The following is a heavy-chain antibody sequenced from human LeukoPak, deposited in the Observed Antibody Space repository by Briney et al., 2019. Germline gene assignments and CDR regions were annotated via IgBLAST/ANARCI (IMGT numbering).Heavy chain of an antibody. Sequence: GRSLSLSCAASGFIFCNYAIHRVRQAPGQGLEWLAVISYDGTYKYYADSVKGRFTISRDNCANTLYLQGNSLGAEDTAVYYCARGGTSGYSSTGRFWWVNYYFDYWGQGSRVTVSS. CDR3: ARGGTSGYSSTGRFWWVNYYFDY. J-gene: IGHJ4*02. V-gene: IGHV3-30*04. CDR2: ISYDGTYK. D-gene: IGHD2-2*01. CDR1: GFIFCNYA.